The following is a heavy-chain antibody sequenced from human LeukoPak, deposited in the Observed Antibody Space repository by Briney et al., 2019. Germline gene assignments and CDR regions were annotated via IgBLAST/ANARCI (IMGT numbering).Heavy chain of an antibody. D-gene: IGHD6-13*01. V-gene: IGHV3-21*01. CDR2: ISSDSSYI. CDR3: ASAPISGGAAAGPFDY. Sequence: GGSLRLSCAASGFTFSSYAMSWVRQAPGKGLEWVSSISSDSSYIYYADSVKGRFTISRDNAKNSLYLQMNSLRAEDTALYYCASAPISGGAAAGPFDYWGPGTLVTVSS. CDR1: GFTFSSYA. J-gene: IGHJ4*02.